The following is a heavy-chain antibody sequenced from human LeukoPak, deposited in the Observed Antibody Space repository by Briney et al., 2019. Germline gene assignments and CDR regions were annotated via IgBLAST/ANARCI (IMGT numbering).Heavy chain of an antibody. V-gene: IGHV3-64D*09. CDR3: VKGRITMVRGVFDY. D-gene: IGHD3-10*01. CDR1: GFTFSGYA. Sequence: GGSLRLSCSASGFTFSGYAMHWVRQAPGKGLEYVSAISSNGGSTYYADSVKGRFTISRDNSKNTLYLQMSSLRAEDTAVYYCVKGRITMVRGVFDYWGQGTLVTVPS. CDR2: ISSNGGST. J-gene: IGHJ4*02.